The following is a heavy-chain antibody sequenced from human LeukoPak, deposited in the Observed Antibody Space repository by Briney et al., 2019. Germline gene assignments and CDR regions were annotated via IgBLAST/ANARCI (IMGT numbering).Heavy chain of an antibody. J-gene: IGHJ4*02. CDR2: IDYGGTT. V-gene: IGHV4-39*01. CDR3: ARRGGGNYYWIVNF. D-gene: IGHD1-26*01. CDR1: GGSINSRSYF. Sequence: SETLSLTCTVSGGSINSRSYFWGWIRQPPGKGLELIGRIDYGGTTYYNPSLRSRVTISIDTSKSQFSLRLNSVTAADTAVYYCARRGGGNYYWIVNFWGQGTLATVSS.